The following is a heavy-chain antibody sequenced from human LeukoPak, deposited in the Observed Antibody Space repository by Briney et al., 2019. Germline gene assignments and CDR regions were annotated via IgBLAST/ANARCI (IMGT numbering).Heavy chain of an antibody. J-gene: IGHJ4*02. V-gene: IGHV3-7*01. D-gene: IGHD1-26*01. CDR3: ARGYSGSYFCYFDY. CDR1: GFTFSSYW. Sequence: GGSLRLSCAASGFTFSSYWMTWVRQAPGKGLEWVANIKQDGSEKNYVDSVKGRFTISRDNAKNSLYLQMNSLRAEDTAVYYCARGYSGSYFCYFDYWGQGTLVTVSS. CDR2: IKQDGSEK.